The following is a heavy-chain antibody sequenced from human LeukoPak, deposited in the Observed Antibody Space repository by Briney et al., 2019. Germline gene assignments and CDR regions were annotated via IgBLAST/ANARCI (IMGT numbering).Heavy chain of an antibody. Sequence: PSETLSLTCTVSGGSISSYYWSWIRQPPGKGLEWIGYIYYSGSTKYNPSLKSRVTISVDTSKNHSSLKLSSVTAADTAVYYCASLYYYGSGSFLDYWGQGTLVTVSS. J-gene: IGHJ4*02. D-gene: IGHD3-10*01. CDR1: GGSISSYY. CDR2: IYYSGST. V-gene: IGHV4-59*01. CDR3: ASLYYYGSGSFLDY.